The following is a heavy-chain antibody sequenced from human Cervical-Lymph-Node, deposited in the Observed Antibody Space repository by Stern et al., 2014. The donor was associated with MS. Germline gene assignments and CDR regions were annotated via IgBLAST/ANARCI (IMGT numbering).Heavy chain of an antibody. Sequence: QDQLVQSGPEVRKPGASVKVSCKASGYIFTSYGITWVRQAPGQGLEWMGWIKVSSGFTQYAERLQGRVTMTTDTSTSTAYVELKSLRFDDTAVYYCARDGNWNRDFWVQGTPVTVSS. J-gene: IGHJ4*02. D-gene: IGHD1-1*01. CDR2: IKVSSGFT. V-gene: IGHV1-18*01. CDR3: ARDGNWNRDF. CDR1: GYIFTSYG.